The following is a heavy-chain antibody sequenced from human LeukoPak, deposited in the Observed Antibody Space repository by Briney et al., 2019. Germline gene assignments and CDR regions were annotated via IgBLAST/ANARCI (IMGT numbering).Heavy chain of an antibody. J-gene: IGHJ4*02. CDR2: ISSSSSTI. CDR3: ARDWAVADPGY. CDR1: GFTFSSYS. V-gene: IGHV3-48*01. D-gene: IGHD6-19*01. Sequence: GGSLRLSCAASGFTFSSYSMNWVRQAPGKGLEWVSYISSSSSTIYYADSVKGRFTISSDNAKNSLYLQMNSLRAEDTAVYYCARDWAVADPGYWGQGTLVTVSS.